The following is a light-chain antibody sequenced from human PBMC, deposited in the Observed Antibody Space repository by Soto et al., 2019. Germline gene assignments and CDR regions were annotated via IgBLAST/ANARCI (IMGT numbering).Light chain of an antibody. J-gene: IGLJ2*01. Sequence: QTVVTQEPSFSVSPGGTVTLTCGLSSGSVSTTYYPSWYQQTPGQAPRTLIYSTNTRSSGVPDRFSGSILGNKAALTITGAQADDESDYYCVLYMCSGISEFGGGTKLTVL. CDR3: VLYMCSGISE. V-gene: IGLV8-61*01. CDR1: SGSVSTTYY. CDR2: STN.